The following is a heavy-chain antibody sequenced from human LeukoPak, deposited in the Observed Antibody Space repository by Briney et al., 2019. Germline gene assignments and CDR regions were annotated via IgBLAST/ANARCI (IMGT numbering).Heavy chain of an antibody. J-gene: IGHJ5*02. D-gene: IGHD3-10*01. Sequence: SETLSLTCTVSGGPISSYYWSWIRQPPGKGLEWIGYMYHSGSINYNPSLKSRVSISVDTSKNQFSLKLSSVTAADTAVYYCARTYGSGNWFDPWGQGTLVTVSS. CDR3: ARTYGSGNWFDP. CDR1: GGPISSYY. CDR2: MYHSGSI. V-gene: IGHV4-59*01.